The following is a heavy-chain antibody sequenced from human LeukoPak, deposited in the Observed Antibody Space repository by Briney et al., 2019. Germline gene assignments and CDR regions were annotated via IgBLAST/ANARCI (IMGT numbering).Heavy chain of an antibody. Sequence: ASVKVSCKASGCTFTSYGISWVRQAPGQGLEWMGWISAYNGNTNYAQKLQGRVTMTTDTSTSTAYMELRSLRSDDTAVYYCARWDCSSTSCPTDPWGQGTLVTVSS. CDR3: ARWDCSSTSCPTDP. CDR1: GCTFTSYG. J-gene: IGHJ5*02. V-gene: IGHV1-18*01. CDR2: ISAYNGNT. D-gene: IGHD2-2*01.